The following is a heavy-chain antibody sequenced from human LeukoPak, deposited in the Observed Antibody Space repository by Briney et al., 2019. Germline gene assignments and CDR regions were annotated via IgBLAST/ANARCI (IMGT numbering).Heavy chain of an antibody. D-gene: IGHD1-7*01. CDR1: GGSIIRSTYY. CDR2: IYYTGTT. J-gene: IGHJ4*02. CDR3: ARGSRELYYFDY. V-gene: IGHV4-39*07. Sequence: PSETLSLTCTVSGGSIIRSTYYWGWIRQPPGKGLEWIANIYYTGTTLYNPSLRSRVTISVDASKTQFSLKLNSVTAADTAVYYCARGSRELYYFDYWGQGTLVTVSS.